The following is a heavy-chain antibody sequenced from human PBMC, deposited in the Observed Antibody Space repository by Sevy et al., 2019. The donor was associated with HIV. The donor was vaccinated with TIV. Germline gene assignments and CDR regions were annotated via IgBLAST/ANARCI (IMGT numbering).Heavy chain of an antibody. J-gene: IGHJ5*02. D-gene: IGHD5-12*01. Sequence: GGSLRLSCVASAFTFSNDWMTWVRQAPGKGLEWVGHIRSATDGGTTDYAAPVKGRFTISRHDSKNTVYLEMNSLKIEDTGVYFCATLSGNYWGDWLDPWGQGTLVIVSS. CDR3: ATLSGNYWGDWLDP. V-gene: IGHV3-15*07. CDR2: IRSATDGGTT. CDR1: AFTFSNDW.